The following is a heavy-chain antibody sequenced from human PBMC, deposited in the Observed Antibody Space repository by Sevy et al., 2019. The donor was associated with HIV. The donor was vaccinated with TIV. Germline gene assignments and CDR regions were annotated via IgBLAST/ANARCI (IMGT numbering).Heavy chain of an antibody. D-gene: IGHD1-1*01. CDR3: AKGGYWNDGGTFDFDY. CDR1: GFTFSSYA. J-gene: IGHJ4*02. V-gene: IGHV3-23*01. Sequence: GSLRLSCAASGFTFSSYAMSWVRQAPGKGLEWDSAISGSGGSTYYADSVKGRFTISRDNSKNMLYLQMNSLRAKDTTVYCCAKGGYWNDGGTFDFDYWGQGTLVTVSS. CDR2: ISGSGGST.